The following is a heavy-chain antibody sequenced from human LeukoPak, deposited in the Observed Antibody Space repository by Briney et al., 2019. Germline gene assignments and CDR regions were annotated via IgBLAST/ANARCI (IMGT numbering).Heavy chain of an antibody. D-gene: IGHD6-13*01. CDR3: AREGDSSSVGWFDP. J-gene: IGHJ5*02. CDR2: IYHSGRS. V-gene: IGHV4-38-2*02. CDR1: GYSISSGYY. Sequence: SETLSLTCTVSGYSISSGYYWGWIRQSPGKGLERIGSIYHSGRSYYNPSLKSRVTISVDTSKNYFSLKLSSVTAADTAVYYCAREGDSSSVGWFDPWGQGTLVTVSS.